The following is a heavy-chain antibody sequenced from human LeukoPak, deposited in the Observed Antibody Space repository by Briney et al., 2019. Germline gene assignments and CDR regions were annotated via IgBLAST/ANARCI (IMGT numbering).Heavy chain of an antibody. CDR2: ISSNGGST. Sequence: GGSLRLSCAASGFTFSTYGLHWVRQAPGKGLEYVSAISSNGGSTYYANSVKGRFTISRDDSKNALYLQMGSLRTEDMAVYYCATGRKGSSTSCPANYWGQGTLVTVSS. CDR1: GFTFSTYG. V-gene: IGHV3-64*01. J-gene: IGHJ4*02. D-gene: IGHD2-2*01. CDR3: ATGRKGSSTSCPANY.